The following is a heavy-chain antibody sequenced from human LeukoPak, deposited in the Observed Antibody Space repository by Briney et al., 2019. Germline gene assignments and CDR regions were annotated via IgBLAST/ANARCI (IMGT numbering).Heavy chain of an antibody. V-gene: IGHV3-74*01. Sequence: GGSLRLSCAASGFTFTNHWLHWVRQAPGKGLVWVSRISTDGSITAYADSVRGRFTISRDNAKSTLYLQMNSLRAEDTAIYYCAGRGNAYDIWGQGTMVTVSS. CDR3: AGRGNAYDI. D-gene: IGHD6-13*01. J-gene: IGHJ3*02. CDR2: ISTDGSIT. CDR1: GFTFTNHW.